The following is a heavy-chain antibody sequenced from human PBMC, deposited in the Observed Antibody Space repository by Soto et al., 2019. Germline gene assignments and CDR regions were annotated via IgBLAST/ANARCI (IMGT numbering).Heavy chain of an antibody. V-gene: IGHV4-34*01. CDR3: ARGRTPMVRVRGWFDP. CDR1: GGSFSGYY. Sequence: QVQLQQWGAGLLKPSETLSLTCAVYGGSFSGYYWSWIRQPPGKGLEWIGEINHSGSTNYNPSLKSRVTISVDTSKNQFSLKLSSVTAAATAVYYCARGRTPMVRVRGWFDPWGQGTLVTVSS. CDR2: INHSGST. J-gene: IGHJ5*02. D-gene: IGHD3-10*01.